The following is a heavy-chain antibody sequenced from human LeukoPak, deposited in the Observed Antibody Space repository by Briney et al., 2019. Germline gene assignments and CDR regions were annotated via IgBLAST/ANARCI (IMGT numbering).Heavy chain of an antibody. Sequence: SETLSLTCTVSGGSISSYYWSWIRQPPGKGLEWIGYIYYSGSTNYNPSLKSRVSISVDTSKNQFSLKLSSVTAADTAVYYCARARYDSSGYRFDYWGQGTLVTVSS. CDR1: GGSISSYY. D-gene: IGHD3-22*01. CDR2: IYYSGST. J-gene: IGHJ4*02. V-gene: IGHV4-59*01. CDR3: ARARYDSSGYRFDY.